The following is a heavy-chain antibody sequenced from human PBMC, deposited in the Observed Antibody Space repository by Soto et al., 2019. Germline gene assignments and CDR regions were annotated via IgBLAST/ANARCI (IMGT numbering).Heavy chain of an antibody. CDR3: AKSDKGVFGVVMSPALDPFDV. V-gene: IGHV1-69*01. CDR2: IIPVFQTA. Sequence: QEQLVQSGAEVKKPGSSVKVSCKASGGLFSSYPISWVRQVPGQGLEWMGGIIPVFQTAYYTQRFQGRVTITADESTNTAYMELSSLRSEDTAIYYCAKSDKGVFGVVMSPALDPFDVWGQGTWVAVSS. J-gene: IGHJ3*01. D-gene: IGHD3-3*01. CDR1: GGLFSSYP.